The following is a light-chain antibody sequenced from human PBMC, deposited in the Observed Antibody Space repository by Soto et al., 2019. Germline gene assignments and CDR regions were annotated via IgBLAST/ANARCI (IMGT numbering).Light chain of an antibody. CDR1: QSVGTS. Sequence: EVVLTQSPDTLSLSPGERATLSCRASQSVGTSLAWYQQKPGQAPRLLIYGGSIRATGIPDRFGGSGSGTCFTLTVRRVEPEDFAVYHCLQYGTSPFTFGGGTKMEMK. CDR2: GGS. J-gene: IGKJ4*01. CDR3: LQYGTSPFT. V-gene: IGKV3-20*01.